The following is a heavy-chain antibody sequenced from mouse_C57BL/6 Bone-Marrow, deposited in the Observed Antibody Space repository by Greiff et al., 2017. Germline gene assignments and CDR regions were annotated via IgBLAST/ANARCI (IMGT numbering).Heavy chain of an antibody. CDR1: GYTFTSYW. CDR2: IYPGNSDT. J-gene: IGHJ4*01. Sequence: EVQLQQSGTVLARPGASVKMSCKTSGYTFTSYWMHWVKQRPGQGLEWIGAIYPGNSDTSYNQKFKGKAKLTAVTSASTAYMELSSLTNEDSAVYYCTRDTTVVATIMDYWGQGTSVTVSS. CDR3: TRDTTVVATIMDY. D-gene: IGHD1-1*01. V-gene: IGHV1-5*01.